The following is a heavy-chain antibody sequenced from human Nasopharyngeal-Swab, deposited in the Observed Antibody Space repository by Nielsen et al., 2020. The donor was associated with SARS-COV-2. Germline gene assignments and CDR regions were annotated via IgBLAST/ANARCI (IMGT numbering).Heavy chain of an antibody. V-gene: IGHV3-7*03. CDR2: IKEDGSEK. J-gene: IGHJ4*02. CDR1: GFTFGNYW. D-gene: IGHD1-20*01. CDR3: ARLPRNNWRLDS. Sequence: GGSLRLSCAASGFTFGNYWMSWVRQAPGKRLEWVANIKEDGSEKDYVDSVKGRFTISRDSIKNSLYLQMNSLRVEDTAVYFCARLPRNNWRLDSWGQGILVTVSS.